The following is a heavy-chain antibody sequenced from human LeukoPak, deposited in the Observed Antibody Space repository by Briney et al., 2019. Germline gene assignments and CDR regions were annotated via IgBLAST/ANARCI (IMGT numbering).Heavy chain of an antibody. D-gene: IGHD1-7*01. CDR1: GYTLSELS. CDR3: ARPGTTDPSTLGDAFDI. J-gene: IGHJ3*02. V-gene: IGHV1-46*01. Sequence: ASVKVSCKVSGYTLSELSMHWVRQAPGQGLEWMGIINPSGGSTSYAQKFQGRVTMTRDTSTSTVYMELSSLRSEDTAVYYCARPGTTDPSTLGDAFDIWGQGTMVTVSS. CDR2: INPSGGST.